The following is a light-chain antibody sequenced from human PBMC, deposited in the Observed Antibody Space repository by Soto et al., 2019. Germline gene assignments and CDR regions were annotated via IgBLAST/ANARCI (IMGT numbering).Light chain of an antibody. J-gene: IGKJ4*01. V-gene: IGKV1-5*01. CDR2: DAS. CDR3: QQYNSYPLT. Sequence: DIQMTQSPSTLSASVLDRVTITCLASQSISSWLAWYQQKPGKAPKLLIYDASSLESGVPSRFSGSGSGTEFTLTISSLQPDDFATYYCQQYNSYPLTFGGGTKEDIK. CDR1: QSISSW.